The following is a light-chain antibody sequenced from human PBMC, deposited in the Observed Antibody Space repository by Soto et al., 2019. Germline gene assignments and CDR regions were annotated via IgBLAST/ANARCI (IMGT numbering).Light chain of an antibody. CDR2: GAS. V-gene: IGKV3-20*01. J-gene: IGKJ2*01. CDR3: QQYGSSPYN. CDR1: QSVSSTY. Sequence: EIVLTQSPGTLSLSPGERATLSCRASQSVSSTYLAWYQHKPGQAPRLLIYGASSRATGIPDRFSGSGSGTDFNLTISRLEPEDFAVYYCQQYGSSPYNFGQGTKLEIK.